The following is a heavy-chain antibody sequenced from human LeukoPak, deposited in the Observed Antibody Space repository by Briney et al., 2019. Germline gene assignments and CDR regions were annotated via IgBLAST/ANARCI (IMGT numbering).Heavy chain of an antibody. CDR3: ASARDYGVKTD. CDR2: ISSSSSYI. CDR1: GFTFSSYS. Sequence: GGSLRLSCAASGFTFSSYSMIWVRRARGKGLVWVSSISSSSSYIYYADSVKGRFTISRDNAKNSLYLQMNSLRAEDTAVYYCASARDYGVKTDWGQGTLVTVSS. V-gene: IGHV3-21*01. D-gene: IGHD4-17*01. J-gene: IGHJ4*02.